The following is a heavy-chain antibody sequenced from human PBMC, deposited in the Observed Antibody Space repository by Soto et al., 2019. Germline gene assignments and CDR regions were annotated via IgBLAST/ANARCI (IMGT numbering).Heavy chain of an antibody. J-gene: IGHJ4*02. D-gene: IGHD2-15*01. CDR2: IIPILGIA. CDR1: GGTFSSYT. Sequence: QVQLVQSGAEVQKPGSSVKVSCKASGGTFSSYTISWVRQAPGQGLEWMGRIIPILGIANYAQKFQGRVTITADKSTSTAYMELSSLRSEDTAVYYCARDQSIGYCSGGSCYQGDYWGQGTLVTVSS. V-gene: IGHV1-69*08. CDR3: ARDQSIGYCSGGSCYQGDY.